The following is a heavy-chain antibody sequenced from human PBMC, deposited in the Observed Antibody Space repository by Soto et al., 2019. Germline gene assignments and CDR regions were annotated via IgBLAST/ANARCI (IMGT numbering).Heavy chain of an antibody. Sequence: SETLSLTCTVSGDSISNSNYYWGWIRQPPGKGLEWIGNIYYGGTTYYNASLKSRVTISVDTSDNQFSLKVNSVTASDTAVYFCARRGGRSSGWAFDYWGQGALVTVSS. CDR1: GDSISNSNYY. CDR2: IYYGGTT. D-gene: IGHD6-19*01. CDR3: ARRGGRSSGWAFDY. V-gene: IGHV4-39*01. J-gene: IGHJ4*02.